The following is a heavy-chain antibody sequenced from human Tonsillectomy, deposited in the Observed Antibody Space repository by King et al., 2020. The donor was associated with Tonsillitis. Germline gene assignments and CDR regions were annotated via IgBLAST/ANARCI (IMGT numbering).Heavy chain of an antibody. Sequence: QLVQSGAEVKKPGASVKVSCKASGYTFTGYYMHWVRQAPGQGLEWMGWINPNSGGTNYAQKFQGRVTMTRDTSISTAYMELSRLRSDDTAVYYCARDRYSSSWYGSSYAFDIWGQGTMVTVSS. V-gene: IGHV1-2*02. CDR3: ARDRYSSSWYGSSYAFDI. CDR1: GYTFTGYY. CDR2: INPNSGGT. D-gene: IGHD6-13*01. J-gene: IGHJ3*02.